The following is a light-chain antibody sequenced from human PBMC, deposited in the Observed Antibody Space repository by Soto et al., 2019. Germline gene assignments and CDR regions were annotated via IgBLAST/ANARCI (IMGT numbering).Light chain of an antibody. V-gene: IGKV1-5*03. CDR3: QHWNDYSWT. CDR1: QSISIW. J-gene: IGKJ1*01. Sequence: DIHMTQSPSTLSASVGDRVTITCRASQSISIWLAWYQQKPGKAPNLLIYKTSSLETGVPSRFNSSGSGTEFTLTISSLHPDDFATYYCQHWNDYSWTFGQGTKVEVK. CDR2: KTS.